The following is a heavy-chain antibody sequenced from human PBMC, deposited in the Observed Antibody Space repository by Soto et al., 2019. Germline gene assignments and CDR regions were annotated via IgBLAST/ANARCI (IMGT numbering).Heavy chain of an antibody. J-gene: IGHJ4*02. CDR1: GGSFSGHF. CDR3: ARGISLIVEVQRDAPDKYYFDS. CDR2: INHSGST. D-gene: IGHD2-21*01. V-gene: IGHV4-34*01. Sequence: SETLSLTCAVYGGSFSGHFWSWIRQPPGKGLEWIGEINHSGSTNFNPSLKSPVTISVDTSKNQFSLKVNSLTAADTAVYYCARGISLIVEVQRDAPDKYYFDSWGQGTVVTVS.